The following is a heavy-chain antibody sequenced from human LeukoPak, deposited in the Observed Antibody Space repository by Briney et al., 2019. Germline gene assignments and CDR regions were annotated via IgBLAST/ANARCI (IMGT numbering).Heavy chain of an antibody. Sequence: PGRSLRLSCAASGFTFSSYAMHWVRQAPGKGLEWVAVISYDGSNKYYADSVKGRFTISRDNSKNTLYLQMNSLRAGDTAVYYCARVTIPWAYYYYYGMDVWGQGTTVTVSS. CDR3: ARVTIPWAYYYYYGMDV. D-gene: IGHD3-16*01. CDR2: ISYDGSNK. CDR1: GFTFSSYA. V-gene: IGHV3-30-3*01. J-gene: IGHJ6*02.